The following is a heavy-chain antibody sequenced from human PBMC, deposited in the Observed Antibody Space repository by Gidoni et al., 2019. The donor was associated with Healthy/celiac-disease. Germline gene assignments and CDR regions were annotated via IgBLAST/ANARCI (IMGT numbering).Heavy chain of an antibody. D-gene: IGHD6-13*01. CDR1: GFTFDDYA. V-gene: IGHV3-9*01. CDR3: AREGRGYSSSWYDY. Sequence: EVQLVESGGGLVQPGRSLRLSCAASGFTFDDYAMHWVRQAPGKGLEWVSGISWNSGSIGYADSVKGRFTISRDNAKNSLYLQMNSLRAEDTALYYCAREGRGYSSSWYDYWGQGTLVTVSS. CDR2: ISWNSGSI. J-gene: IGHJ4*02.